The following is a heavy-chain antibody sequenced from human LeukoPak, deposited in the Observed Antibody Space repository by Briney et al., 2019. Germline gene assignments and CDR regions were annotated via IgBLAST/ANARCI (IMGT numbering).Heavy chain of an antibody. CDR3: ARGGGVVALQR. CDR2: IYSGGNT. V-gene: IGHV3-53*01. D-gene: IGHD3-22*01. Sequence: GGSLRLSCAVSGFSVSSTSMNWVRQAPGKGLEWVSIIYSGGNTYYGESVKGRFTISRDSSKNTLYLQMNSLRAEDTAVYYCARGGGVVALQRWGQGTLVTVSS. J-gene: IGHJ1*01. CDR1: GFSVSSTS.